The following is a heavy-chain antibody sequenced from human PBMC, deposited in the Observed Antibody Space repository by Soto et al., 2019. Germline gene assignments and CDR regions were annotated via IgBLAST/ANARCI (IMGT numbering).Heavy chain of an antibody. CDR3: ARGLDYYDSSGYFTTYYFDF. CDR2: INPNSGGT. CDR1: GYTFTGYY. V-gene: IGHV1-2*02. D-gene: IGHD3-22*01. Sequence: ASVKVSCKASGYTFTGYYMHWVRQAPGQGLEWMGWINPNSGGTNYEQKFQGRVTMTRNTSISTAYMELSRLRSDDTAVYYCARGLDYYDSSGYFTTYYFDFWGQGALVTVSS. J-gene: IGHJ4*02.